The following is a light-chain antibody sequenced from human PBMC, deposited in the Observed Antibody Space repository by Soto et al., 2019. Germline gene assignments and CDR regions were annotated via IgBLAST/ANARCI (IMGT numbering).Light chain of an antibody. CDR1: QSVDSS. Sequence: EVVLTQSPATLSLSPGERATLSCRASQSVDSSLAWYQQKVGQAPRLLIYDASNRATGIPGRFSGSGSGTDFTLTISSLEADDFAVYYCQQRGAFGQGTKVEI. J-gene: IGKJ2*01. V-gene: IGKV3-11*01. CDR3: QQRGA. CDR2: DAS.